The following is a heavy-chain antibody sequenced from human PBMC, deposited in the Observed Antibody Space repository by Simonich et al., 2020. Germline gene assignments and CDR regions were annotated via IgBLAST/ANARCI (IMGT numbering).Heavy chain of an antibody. CDR2: IYYSGST. V-gene: IGHV4-39*01. CDR1: GGSNRSSSYY. J-gene: IGHJ3*02. Sequence: QLQLQESGPGLVKPSETLSLTCTVSGGSNRSSSYYGGWIRQPPGKGLEWIGSIYYSGSTNYNPSLKSRFTISVDTSKNQFSRKLSSVTAADSAVYYCARHAGFAFDIWGQGTMVTVSS. CDR3: ARHAGFAFDI. D-gene: IGHD6-13*01.